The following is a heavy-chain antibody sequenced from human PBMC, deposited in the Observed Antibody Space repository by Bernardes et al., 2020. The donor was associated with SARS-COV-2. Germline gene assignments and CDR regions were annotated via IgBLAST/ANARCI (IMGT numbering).Heavy chain of an antibody. J-gene: IGHJ6*02. CDR1: GGSISSGGYY. D-gene: IGHD2-2*01. Sequence: TLSLTCTVSGGSISSGGYYWSWIRQHPGKGLEWIGYIYYSGSTYYNPSLKSRVTISVDTSKNQFSLKLSSVTAADTAVYYCARWGNIVVVPAAMLGYGMDVWGQGTTVTVSS. CDR2: IYYSGST. V-gene: IGHV4-31*03. CDR3: ARWGNIVVVPAAMLGYGMDV.